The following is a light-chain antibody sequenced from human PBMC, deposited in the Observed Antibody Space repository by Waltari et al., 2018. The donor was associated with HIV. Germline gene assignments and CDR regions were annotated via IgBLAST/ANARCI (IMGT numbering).Light chain of an antibody. CDR3: QQYYSTPFT. Sequence: DIVMTPSPGSLAVSLGARATLTCKSSQSPLNSSNNKHYLAWYQQKPGQPPKLLIYWASTRESGVPDRFSGSGSGTEFTLTISSLQAEDVAVYYCQQYYSTPFTFGPGTKVDSK. V-gene: IGKV4-1*01. CDR2: WAS. J-gene: IGKJ3*01. CDR1: QSPLNSSNNKHY.